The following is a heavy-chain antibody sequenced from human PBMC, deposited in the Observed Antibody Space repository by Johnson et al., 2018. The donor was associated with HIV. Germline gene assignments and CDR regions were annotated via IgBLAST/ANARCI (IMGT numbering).Heavy chain of an antibody. CDR1: GFTFSSYA. V-gene: IGHV3-23*04. J-gene: IGHJ3*02. CDR3: AREATGTTNAFYM. CDR2: ISGSGGST. Sequence: VQLVESGGGLVQPGGSLRLSCAASGFTFSSYAMSWVRQAPGKGLEWVSAISGSGGSTYYADYVKGRFTIARDNAKNSLYLQMNSLRAEDTAVYYCAREATGTTNAFYMWGQGTMVTVSS. D-gene: IGHD1-7*01.